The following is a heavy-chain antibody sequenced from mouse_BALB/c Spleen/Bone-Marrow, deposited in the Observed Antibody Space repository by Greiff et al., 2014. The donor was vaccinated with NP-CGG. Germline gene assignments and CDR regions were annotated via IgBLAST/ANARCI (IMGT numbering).Heavy chain of an antibody. D-gene: IGHD2-4*01. CDR1: GFSLTDYG. CDR3: ARHWDYDYGFAY. V-gene: IGHV2-6-5*01. CDR2: LWGGGTT. Sequence: QVQLKESGPGLVAPSQSLSITCTVSGFSLTDYGLSWIRQPPGKGLEWLGVLWGGGTTYYNSTLKSRLSISRDNSKGQVFLKMNSLQTDDTAIYYCARHWDYDYGFAYWGQGTLVTVSA. J-gene: IGHJ3*01.